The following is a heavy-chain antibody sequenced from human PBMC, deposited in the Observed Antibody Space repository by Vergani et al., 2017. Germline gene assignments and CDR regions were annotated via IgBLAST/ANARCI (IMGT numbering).Heavy chain of an antibody. CDR1: GFTFSSDA. V-gene: IGHV3-23*01. J-gene: IGHJ4*02. CDR3: VNGYYYDQSGLASFDY. D-gene: IGHD3-22*01. Sequence: EVQLLESGGGLVQPGGSLRVSCAASGFTFSSDAMSWVRQAPGKGLEWVSAINRGSTTYYADSVKGRFTISRDNSKNTLYLQMDSLTAEDTAIYFCVNGYYYDQSGLASFDYWGQGTLVTVSS. CDR2: INRGSTT.